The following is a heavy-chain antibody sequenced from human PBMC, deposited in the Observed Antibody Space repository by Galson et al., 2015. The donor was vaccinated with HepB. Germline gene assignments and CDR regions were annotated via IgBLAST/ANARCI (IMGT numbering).Heavy chain of an antibody. CDR2: ISAYNGNT. V-gene: IGHV1-18*01. CDR1: GYTFTSYG. CDR3: ARDSGYDFWSGYSGGGVPGRWFDP. D-gene: IGHD3-3*01. Sequence: QSGAEVKKPGASVKVSCKASGYTFTSYGISWVRQAPGQGLEWMGWISAYNGNTNYAQKLQGRVTMTTDTSTSTAYMELRSLRSDDTAVYYCARDSGYDFWSGYSGGGVPGRWFDPWGQGTLVTVSS. J-gene: IGHJ5*02.